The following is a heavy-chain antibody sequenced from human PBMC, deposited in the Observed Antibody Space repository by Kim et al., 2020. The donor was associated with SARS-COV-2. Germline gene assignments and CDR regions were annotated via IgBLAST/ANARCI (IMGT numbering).Heavy chain of an antibody. CDR3: AKDLGYCGGDCYPDAFDI. D-gene: IGHD2-21*02. Sequence: KGRCTNARDNAKNTLYLQMNSLRAEDTAVYYCAKDLGYCGGDCYPDAFDIWGQGTMVTVSS. J-gene: IGHJ3*02. V-gene: IGHV3-23*01.